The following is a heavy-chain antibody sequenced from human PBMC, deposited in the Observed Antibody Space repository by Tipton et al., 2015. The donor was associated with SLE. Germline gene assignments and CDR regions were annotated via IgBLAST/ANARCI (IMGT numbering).Heavy chain of an antibody. CDR3: ASIFGVVIGLFDY. Sequence: SLRLSCAASGFTFSSYAMHWVRQAPGKGLEWVAVISYDGSNKYYADCVKGRFTISRDNSKNTLYLQMNSLRAEDTAVYYCASIFGVVIGLFDYWGQGTLVTVSS. CDR1: GFTFSSYA. D-gene: IGHD3-3*01. CDR2: ISYDGSNK. V-gene: IGHV3-30*04. J-gene: IGHJ4*02.